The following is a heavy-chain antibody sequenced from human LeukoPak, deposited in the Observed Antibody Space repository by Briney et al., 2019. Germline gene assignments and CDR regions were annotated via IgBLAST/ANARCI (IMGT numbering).Heavy chain of an antibody. Sequence: GGSLRLSCAASEFTFGSYWMTWVRQAPGKGLEGVANINRDGSKNHFVDSVKGRFTISRDNAKNFLYLQMNSLRAEDTAVYFCARDSSPYCGDDCYFDAFDLWGQGTMVTVSS. J-gene: IGHJ3*01. CDR2: INRDGSKN. V-gene: IGHV3-7*03. CDR1: EFTFGSYW. CDR3: ARDSSPYCGDDCYFDAFDL. D-gene: IGHD2-21*02.